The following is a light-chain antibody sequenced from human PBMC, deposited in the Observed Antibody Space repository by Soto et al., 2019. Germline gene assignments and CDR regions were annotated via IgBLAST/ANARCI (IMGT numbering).Light chain of an antibody. CDR2: STN. J-gene: IGLJ2*01. V-gene: IGLV8-61*01. CDR3: MLYMGGGLVV. CDR1: SGSVSTTYY. Sequence: QAVVTQEPSFSVSPGGTVTLTCGLTSGSVSTTYYPSWYQQTPGQAPRTLIYSTNIRSSGVPDRFSGSIPGNKAALTITGAQADDGSDYHRMLYMGGGLVVFGGGTKLTVL.